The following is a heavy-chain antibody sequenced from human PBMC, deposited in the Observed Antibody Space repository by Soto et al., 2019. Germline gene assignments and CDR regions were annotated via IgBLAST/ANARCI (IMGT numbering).Heavy chain of an antibody. CDR3: ARSRDGYSFYFYYGMDG. CDR1: GFIFTSYG. Sequence: RGSLRLSCAASGFIFTSYGMHWVRQAPGKGLEWMALILHDGSAEYYADSVKGRFTISRDNSKNTLYLQMNSLTAEDTAVYYCARSRDGYSFYFYYGMDGWGQGTTVTVSS. D-gene: IGHD4-4*01. J-gene: IGHJ6*02. V-gene: IGHV3-30*03. CDR2: ILHDGSAE.